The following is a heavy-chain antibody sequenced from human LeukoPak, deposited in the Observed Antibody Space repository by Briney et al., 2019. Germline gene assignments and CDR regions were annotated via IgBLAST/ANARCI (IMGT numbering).Heavy chain of an antibody. CDR3: ARDRYYYDSSGQIDY. V-gene: IGHV1-2*06. D-gene: IGHD3-22*01. CDR1: GYTFTGYY. CDR2: INPNSGGT. Sequence: ASVKVSCKASGYTFTGYYMHWVRQAPGQGLEWMGRINPNSGGTNYAQKFQGRVTMTRDTSISTAYMELSRVRSDDTAVYYCARDRYYYDSSGQIDYWGQGTLVTVSS. J-gene: IGHJ4*02.